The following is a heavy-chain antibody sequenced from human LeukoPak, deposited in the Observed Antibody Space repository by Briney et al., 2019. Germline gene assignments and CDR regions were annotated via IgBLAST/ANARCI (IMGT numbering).Heavy chain of an antibody. D-gene: IGHD2-2*01. CDR2: INPNSGGT. Sequence: ASVKVSCTASGYTFTGYYMHWVRQAPGQGLEWMGWINPNSGGTNYAQKFQGWVPMTRDTSISTAYMELSRLRSDDTAVYYCARGSIVVVPASKENWFDPWGQGTLVTVSS. CDR3: ARGSIVVVPASKENWFDP. V-gene: IGHV1-2*04. CDR1: GYTFTGYY. J-gene: IGHJ5*02.